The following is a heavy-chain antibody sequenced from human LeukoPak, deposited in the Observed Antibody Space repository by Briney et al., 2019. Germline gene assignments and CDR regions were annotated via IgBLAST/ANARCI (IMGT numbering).Heavy chain of an antibody. CDR2: INHSGST. CDR1: GGSSSGYY. J-gene: IGHJ6*04. Sequence: PSQTPSLTRAVYGGSSSGYYWSGIRQPPGKGLEWSGEINHSGSTNYNPSLKSRVTISVDTSKNQFSLKLSSVTAADTAVYYCARRVRLERVLADNYSMEIWGKGTTVTVSS. CDR3: ARRVRLERVLADNYSMEI. D-gene: IGHD1-1*01. V-gene: IGHV4-34*01.